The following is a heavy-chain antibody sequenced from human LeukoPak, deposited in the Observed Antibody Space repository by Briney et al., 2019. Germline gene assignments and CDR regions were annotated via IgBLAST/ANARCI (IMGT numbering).Heavy chain of an antibody. CDR3: ARSGLWYFDY. D-gene: IGHD3-3*01. CDR1: GGSISSGGYY. V-gene: IGHV4-31*03. J-gene: IGHJ4*02. CDR2: IYYSGST. Sequence: SQTLSLTCTVSGGSISSGGYYWSWIRQHPGKGLEWIGYIYYSGSTYYNPSLKSRVTISVDTSKNQFSLKLRSVTAADTAVYYCARSGLWYFDYWGQGTLVTVSS.